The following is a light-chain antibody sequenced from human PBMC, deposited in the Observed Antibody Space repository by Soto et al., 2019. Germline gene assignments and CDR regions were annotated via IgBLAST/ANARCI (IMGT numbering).Light chain of an antibody. J-gene: IGLJ3*02. V-gene: IGLV2-11*01. CDR1: NSDIGNYNY. CDR2: DVT. Sequence: QSALTQPRSVSGSPGQSVTISCTGTNSDIGNYNYVSWYQQHPGKAPKVMIYDVTKRPSGVPDRVSGSTSGNTASLTISGLQAEDEADYYCCSYPGSHTWVFGGGTKLTVL. CDR3: CSYPGSHTWV.